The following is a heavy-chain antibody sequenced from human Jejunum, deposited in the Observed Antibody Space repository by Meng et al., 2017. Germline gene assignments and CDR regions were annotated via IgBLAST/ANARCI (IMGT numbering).Heavy chain of an antibody. V-gene: IGHV1-2*06. CDR3: ARDWGSSSYYGRGLYFDF. D-gene: IGHD6-13*01. CDR1: GYTFTGHY. Sequence: ASVKVSCKASGYTFTGHYVHWVRRAPGQGLEWMGRINPNTGGTNYAQKFQDRVTVTRDMSINTVYLDLSSLKSDDTAVYFCARDWGSSSYYGRGLYFDFWGQGTQVTVS. CDR2: INPNTGGT. J-gene: IGHJ4*02.